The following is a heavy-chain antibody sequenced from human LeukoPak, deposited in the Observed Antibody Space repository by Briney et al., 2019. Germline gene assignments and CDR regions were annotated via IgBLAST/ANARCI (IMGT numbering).Heavy chain of an antibody. CDR1: GGSFRGYY. D-gene: IGHD1-26*01. CDR2: INHSGST. V-gene: IGHV4-34*01. CDR3: ARGAWGSGSYFDY. J-gene: IGHJ4*02. Sequence: PSETLSLTCAVYGGSFRGYYWSWIRQPPGKGLEWIGEINHSGSTNYNPSLKSRVTISVDTSKNQFSLKLSSVTAADTAVYYCARGAWGSGSYFDYWGQGTLVTVSS.